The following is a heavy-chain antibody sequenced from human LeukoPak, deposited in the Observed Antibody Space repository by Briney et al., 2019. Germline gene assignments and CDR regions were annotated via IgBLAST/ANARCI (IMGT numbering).Heavy chain of an antibody. CDR2: ISGSGGST. J-gene: IGHJ4*02. CDR3: ARDPGLYGDLPYFDY. CDR1: GFTFSSYA. V-gene: IGHV3-23*01. D-gene: IGHD4-17*01. Sequence: GGSLRLSCAASGFTFSSYAMSRVRQAPGKGLEWVSAISGSGGSTYYADSVKGRFTISRDNSKNTLYLQMNSLRAEDTAVYYCARDPGLYGDLPYFDYWGQGTLVTVSS.